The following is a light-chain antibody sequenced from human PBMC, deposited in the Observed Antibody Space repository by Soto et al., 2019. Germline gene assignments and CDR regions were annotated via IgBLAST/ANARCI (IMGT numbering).Light chain of an antibody. CDR2: EVS. J-gene: IGLJ3*02. CDR3: CSYAGSPWV. Sequence: QSALTQPASVSGSPGQSITISCTGTSSDVGSYNFVSWYQQYPGKAPKLMIYEVSKRPSGVSNRFSGSKSGNTASLTISGLKAEDESDYYCCSYAGSPWVFGGGTKLTVL. CDR1: SSDVGSYNF. V-gene: IGLV2-23*02.